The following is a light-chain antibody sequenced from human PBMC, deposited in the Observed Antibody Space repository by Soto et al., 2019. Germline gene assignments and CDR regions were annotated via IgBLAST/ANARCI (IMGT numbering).Light chain of an antibody. J-gene: IGKJ1*01. CDR1: QNINSW. Sequence: DIQMTQSPSTLSASVGDTVTITCRASQNINSWLAWYQQKPGEVPKLLIYKASNLESGVPSRFSGSGAGTEFTLTIGSLQPDDFATYYCQQYNNYLWTFGQGTKVDIK. CDR3: QQYNNYLWT. V-gene: IGKV1-5*03. CDR2: KAS.